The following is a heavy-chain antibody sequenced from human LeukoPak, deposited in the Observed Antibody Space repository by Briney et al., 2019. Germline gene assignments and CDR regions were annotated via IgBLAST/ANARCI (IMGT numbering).Heavy chain of an antibody. J-gene: IGHJ4*02. CDR2: IYYSGST. Sequence: SETLFLTCTVSGGSISSYYWSWIRQPPGKGLEWIGYIYYSGSTNYNPSLKSRVTISVDTSKNQFSLKLSSVTAADTAVYYCARARGYSYGYFYFDYWGQGTLVTVSS. CDR3: ARARGYSYGYFYFDY. D-gene: IGHD5-18*01. V-gene: IGHV4-59*01. CDR1: GGSISSYY.